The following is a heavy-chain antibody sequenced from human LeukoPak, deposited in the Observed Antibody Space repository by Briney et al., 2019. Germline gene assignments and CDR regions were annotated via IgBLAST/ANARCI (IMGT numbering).Heavy chain of an antibody. V-gene: IGHV3-33*03. D-gene: IGHD3-16*01. CDR2: IWYDGSNK. Sequence: PGRSLRLSCAASGFTFSSYGMHWVRQAPGKGLEWVAVIWYDGSNKYYADSVKGRFTISRDNAKNSLYLQMNTLRAEDTAMYYCAKDAQPRSRWFDPWGQGTLVTVSS. CDR1: GFTFSSYG. CDR3: AKDAQPRSRWFDP. J-gene: IGHJ5*02.